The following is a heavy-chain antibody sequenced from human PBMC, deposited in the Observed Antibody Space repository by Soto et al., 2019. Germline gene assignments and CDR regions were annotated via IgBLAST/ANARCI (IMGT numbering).Heavy chain of an antibody. CDR2: ISGSGGST. V-gene: IGHV3-23*01. CDR1: GFTFSSYA. Sequence: EVQLLESGGGLVQPGGSLRLSCAASGFTFSSYAMSWVRQAPGKGLEWVSAISGSGGSTYYADSVKGRFTISRDNSKNTPYLQMNSLRAEDTAVYYCAKSIWFEELLGRADYWGQGTLVTVSS. CDR3: AKSIWFEELLGRADY. J-gene: IGHJ4*02. D-gene: IGHD3-10*01.